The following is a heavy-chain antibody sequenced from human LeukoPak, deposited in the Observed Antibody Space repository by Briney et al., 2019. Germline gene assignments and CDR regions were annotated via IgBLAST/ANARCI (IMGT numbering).Heavy chain of an antibody. Sequence: SETLSLTCAVYGGSFSGYYWSWIRQPPGKGLEWIGEINHSGSANYNPSLKSRVTISVDTSKNQFSLKLSSVTAADTVVYYCASSLGYCSSTSCSHYYFDYWGQGTLVTVSS. CDR3: ASSLGYCSSTSCSHYYFDY. D-gene: IGHD2-2*01. J-gene: IGHJ4*02. CDR2: INHSGSA. V-gene: IGHV4-34*01. CDR1: GGSFSGYY.